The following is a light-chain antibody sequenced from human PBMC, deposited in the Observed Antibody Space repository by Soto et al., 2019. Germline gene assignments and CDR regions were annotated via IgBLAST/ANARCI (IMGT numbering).Light chain of an antibody. CDR2: DAS. J-gene: IGKJ5*01. V-gene: IGKV3-11*01. CDR3: QQRSNWPPIT. CDR1: QSVGSY. Sequence: EIVLTQSPATLSLSPGERATLSCRASQSVGSYLAWYQQKPGQAPRLLIYDASSRATGIPARFSGSGSGTGFTLTISSLEPEDFAIYYCQQRSNWPPITFGQGTRLEIK.